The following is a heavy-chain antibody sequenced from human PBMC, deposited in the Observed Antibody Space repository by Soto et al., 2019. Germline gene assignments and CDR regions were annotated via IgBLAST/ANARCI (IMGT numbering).Heavy chain of an antibody. CDR3: ARMYSSGPGWFHP. Sequence: PSETLSLTCSVSGYSITAGGYYWSWIRQHPGKGLEWIGSFYSSGSIIYNPSLKSRVSISGDTSRNQFSMTLTSVTAADTALYYSARMYSSGPGWFHPWGQGTLVTVSS. CDR1: GYSITAGGYY. V-gene: IGHV4-31*03. D-gene: IGHD3-22*01. CDR2: FYSSGSI. J-gene: IGHJ5*02.